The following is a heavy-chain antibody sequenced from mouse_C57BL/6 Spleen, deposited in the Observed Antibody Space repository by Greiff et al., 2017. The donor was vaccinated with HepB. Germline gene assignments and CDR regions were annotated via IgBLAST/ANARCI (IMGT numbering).Heavy chain of an antibody. CDR2: IDPETGGT. CDR1: GYTFTDYE. D-gene: IGHD1-1*01. Sequence: VQLQQSGAELVRPGASVTLSCKASGYTFTDYEMHWVKQTPVHGLEWIGAIDPETGGTAYNQKFKGKAILTADKSSSTAYMELRSLTSEDSAVYYCTRRINYYGSSYYFDYWGQGTTLTVSS. CDR3: TRRINYYGSSYYFDY. V-gene: IGHV1-15*01. J-gene: IGHJ2*01.